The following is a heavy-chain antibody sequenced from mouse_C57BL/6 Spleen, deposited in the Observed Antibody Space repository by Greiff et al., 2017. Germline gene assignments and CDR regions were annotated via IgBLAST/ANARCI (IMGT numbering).Heavy chain of an antibody. Sequence: EVQLQESGPGLVKPSQSLSLTCSVTGYSITSGYYWNWIRQFPGNKLEWMGYISYDGSNNYNPSLKNRISITRDTSKNQFFLKLNSVTTEDTATYYCARGGSRRGGAMDYWGQGTSVTVAS. CDR3: ARGGSRRGGAMDY. V-gene: IGHV3-6*01. CDR1: GYSITSGYY. CDR2: ISYDGSN. J-gene: IGHJ4*01.